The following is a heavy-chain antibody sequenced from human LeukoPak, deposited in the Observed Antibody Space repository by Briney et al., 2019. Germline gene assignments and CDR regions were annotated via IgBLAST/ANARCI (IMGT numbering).Heavy chain of an antibody. CDR3: ARDRGSGWYPNFDY. CDR2: ISSSSSYI. V-gene: IGHV3-21*01. Sequence: SGGSLRLSCAASGFTFSSYSMNWVRQAPGKGLEWVSSISSSSSYIYYADSVKGRFTISRDNAKNSLYLQMNSLSAEDTAVYYCARDRGSGWYPNFDYWGQGTLVTVSS. D-gene: IGHD6-19*01. CDR1: GFTFSSYS. J-gene: IGHJ4*02.